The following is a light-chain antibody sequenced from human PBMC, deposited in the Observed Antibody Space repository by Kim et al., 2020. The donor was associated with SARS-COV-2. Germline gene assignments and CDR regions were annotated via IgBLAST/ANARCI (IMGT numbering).Light chain of an antibody. CDR2: GAS. Sequence: VSPGERATLSCRASQSGSSNLAWYQKKPGQAPRLVIYGASTRAAGVPARFSGSVSGAEFTLTISNLQPEDCAVYYCQQYNKWMYTFGQGTKLEIK. J-gene: IGKJ2*01. CDR3: QQYNKWMYT. CDR1: QSGSSN. V-gene: IGKV3D-15*01.